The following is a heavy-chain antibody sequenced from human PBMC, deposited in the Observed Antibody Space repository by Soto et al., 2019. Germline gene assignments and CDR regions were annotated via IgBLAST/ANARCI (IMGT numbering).Heavy chain of an antibody. D-gene: IGHD1-26*01. J-gene: IGHJ6*02. CDR3: AKEGGNHYYYYAMDV. Sequence: SQTHSLTCALSGDSVSSSSTAWCWIRQSPSRGLEWLGRTFYRSKWYYDYALSVKGRITINPDTSKNQFSLQLNSVTPEDTAVYYCAKEGGNHYYYYAMDVWGQGTTVTVSS. CDR2: TFYRSKWYY. V-gene: IGHV6-1*01. CDR1: GDSVSSSSTA.